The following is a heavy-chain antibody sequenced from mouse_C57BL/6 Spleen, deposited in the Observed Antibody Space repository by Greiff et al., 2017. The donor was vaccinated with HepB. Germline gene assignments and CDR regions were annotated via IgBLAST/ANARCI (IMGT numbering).Heavy chain of an antibody. D-gene: IGHD1-1*01. CDR2: INPSSGYT. CDR1: GYTFTSYW. J-gene: IGHJ2*01. CDR3: ARDYGSTLYYFDY. V-gene: IGHV1-7*01. Sequence: VQLQQSGAELAKPGASVKLSCKASGYTFTSYWMHWVKQRPGQGLEWIGYINPSSGYTKYNQKFKDKATLTADKSSSTAYMQLSSLTYEDTAVYYCARDYGSTLYYFDYWGQGTTLTVSS.